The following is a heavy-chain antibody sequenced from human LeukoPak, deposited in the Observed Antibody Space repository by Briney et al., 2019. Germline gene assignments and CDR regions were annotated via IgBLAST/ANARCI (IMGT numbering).Heavy chain of an antibody. CDR3: AKCLGSFGVVIAYFDY. Sequence: GGSLRLSCAPSVFTFSSYAMSCVRQAPGEGREWVSHISGSGGITYYADSVKGRFNISRDNSKNTLYLQMNSLRAEDTAVYYCAKCLGSFGVVIAYFDYWGQGTLVTVSS. D-gene: IGHD3-3*01. J-gene: IGHJ4*02. CDR2: ISGSGGIT. CDR1: VFTFSSYA. V-gene: IGHV3-23*01.